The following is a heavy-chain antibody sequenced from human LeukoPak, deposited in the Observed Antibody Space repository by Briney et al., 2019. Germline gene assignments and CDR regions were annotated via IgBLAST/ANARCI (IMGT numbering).Heavy chain of an antibody. CDR2: INPNSGGT. CDR1: GYTFTGYY. J-gene: IGHJ4*02. V-gene: IGHV1-2*04. CDR3: ARAGVNDFWSGYYATPFDY. D-gene: IGHD3-3*01. Sequence: GASVKVSCKASGYTFTGYYMHWVRQAPGQGLEWMGRINPNSGGTNYAQKFQGWVTMTRDTSISTAYMELSRLRSDDTAVYYCARAGVNDFWSGYYATPFDYWGQGTLVTVSS.